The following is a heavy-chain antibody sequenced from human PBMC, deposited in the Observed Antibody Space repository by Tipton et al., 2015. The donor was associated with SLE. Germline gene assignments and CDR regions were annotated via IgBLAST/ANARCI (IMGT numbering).Heavy chain of an antibody. CDR2: MHYSGDA. D-gene: IGHD6-19*01. V-gene: IGHV4-59*12. CDR1: GGPIPSNY. J-gene: IGHJ2*01. Sequence: TLSLTCTVSGGPIPSNYWSWIRQPPGKGLEWIGCMHYSGDAAYNPSLKSRVTILVDTSKKQISLKLTFVTAADTAVYYCARGVRIAVVKGWYFDLWGRGTLVTVSS. CDR3: ARGVRIAVVKGWYFDL.